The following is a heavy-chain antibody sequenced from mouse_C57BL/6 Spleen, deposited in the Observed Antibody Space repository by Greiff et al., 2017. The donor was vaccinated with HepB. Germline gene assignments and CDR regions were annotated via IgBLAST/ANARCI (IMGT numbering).Heavy chain of an antibody. Sequence: EVQLQQSGPELVKPGASVKISCKASGYTFTDYYMNWVKQSHGKSLEWIGDINPNNGGTSYNQKFKGKATLTVEKSSSTAYMELRSLTSEDSAVYYCARSEITTARFAYGGQGTLVTVSA. CDR3: ARSEITTARFAY. V-gene: IGHV1-26*01. J-gene: IGHJ3*01. CDR2: INPNNGGT. CDR1: GYTFTDYY. D-gene: IGHD1-2*01.